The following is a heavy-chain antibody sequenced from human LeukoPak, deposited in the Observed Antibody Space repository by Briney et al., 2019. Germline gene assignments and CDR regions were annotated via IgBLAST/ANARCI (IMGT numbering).Heavy chain of an antibody. V-gene: IGHV3-23*01. CDR1: GFTFSSYA. D-gene: IGHD3-3*01. Sequence: PGGSLRLSCAASGFTFSSYAMSWVRQAPGKGLEWVSAISASGDSTYYADSVKGRFTISRDNSKNTLYLQMNSLRVEDTAVYYCAKDDLGFWSGPSSHWGQGTLVTVSS. J-gene: IGHJ1*01. CDR3: AKDDLGFWSGPSSH. CDR2: ISASGDST.